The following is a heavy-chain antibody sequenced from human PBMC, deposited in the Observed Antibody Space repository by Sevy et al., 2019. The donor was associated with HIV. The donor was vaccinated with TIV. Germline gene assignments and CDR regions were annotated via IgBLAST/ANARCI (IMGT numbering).Heavy chain of an antibody. J-gene: IGHJ4*02. CDR1: GYTFTYYH. CDR2: ITPNNGHT. Sequence: ASVKVSCKASGYTFTYYHITWVRQAPGQGLEWMGWITPNNGHTNIAQRLQGRVTMTTDTSTSTAYLELRSLTSDDTAVYYCALYCSTTNCIFDYWGQGTLVTVSS. CDR3: ALYCSTTNCIFDY. D-gene: IGHD2-2*01. V-gene: IGHV1-18*01.